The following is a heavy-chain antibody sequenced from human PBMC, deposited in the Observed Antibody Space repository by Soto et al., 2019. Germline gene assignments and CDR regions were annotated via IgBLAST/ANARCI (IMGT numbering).Heavy chain of an antibody. CDR3: ARDPRKVVAASDY. J-gene: IGHJ4*02. CDR1: GFTFSSYS. V-gene: IGHV3-48*01. Sequence: PGGSLRLSCAASGFTFSSYSMNWVRQAPGKGLEWVSYISSSSSTIYYADSVKGRFTISRDNAKNSLYLQMNSLRAEDTAVYYCARDPRKVVAASDYWGQGTLVTVSS. CDR2: ISSSSSTI. D-gene: IGHD2-15*01.